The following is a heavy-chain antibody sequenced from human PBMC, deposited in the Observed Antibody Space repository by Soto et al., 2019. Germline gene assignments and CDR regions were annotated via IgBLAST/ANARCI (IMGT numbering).Heavy chain of an antibody. V-gene: IGHV1-46*01. Sequence: ASVKVSCKASGYTFTSYYMHWVRQAPGQGLEWMGIINPSGGSTSYAQEFQGRVTMTRDTSTSTVYMELSSLRSEDTAVYYCAREMTAYSSSWYLDYWGQGTLVTVSS. D-gene: IGHD6-13*01. CDR1: GYTFTSYY. CDR2: INPSGGST. J-gene: IGHJ4*02. CDR3: AREMTAYSSSWYLDY.